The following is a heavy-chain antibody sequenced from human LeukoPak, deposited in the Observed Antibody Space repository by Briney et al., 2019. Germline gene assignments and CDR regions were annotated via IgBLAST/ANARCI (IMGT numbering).Heavy chain of an antibody. CDR1: GFTFSSYA. Sequence: GGSLRLSCAASGFTFSSYAMSWVRQAPGKGLEWVSVISGSGGITYYADSVKGRFTISRDNAKNSLYLQMNSLRAEDTAVYYCVRVNPLYYLDVWGKGTTVTVSS. CDR2: ISGSGGIT. D-gene: IGHD4-23*01. V-gene: IGHV3-23*01. J-gene: IGHJ6*03. CDR3: VRVNPLYYLDV.